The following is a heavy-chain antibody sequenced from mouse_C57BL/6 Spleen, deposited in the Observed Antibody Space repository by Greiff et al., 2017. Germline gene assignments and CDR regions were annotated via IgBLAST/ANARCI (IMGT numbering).Heavy chain of an antibody. D-gene: IGHD1-1*01. CDR2: IWWDDDK. V-gene: IGHV8-8*01. Sequence: QVTLKVCGPGILQPSQTLSLTCSFSGFSLSTFGMGVGWIRQPSGKGLEWLAHIWWDDDKYYNPALKSRLTISKDTSKNQVFLKIANVDTADTATYYCARIDYYYGSSPYAMDYWGQGTSVTVSS. CDR3: ARIDYYYGSSPYAMDY. CDR1: GFSLSTFGMG. J-gene: IGHJ4*01.